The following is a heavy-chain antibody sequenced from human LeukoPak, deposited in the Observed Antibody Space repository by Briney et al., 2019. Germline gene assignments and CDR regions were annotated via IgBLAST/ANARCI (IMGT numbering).Heavy chain of an antibody. V-gene: IGHV3-30-3*01. D-gene: IGHD5-18*01. J-gene: IGHJ1*01. CDR2: ISYDGSNK. CDR1: GFTFSSYA. CDR3: ARTAGGYSYGFAQH. Sequence: GRSLRLSCAASGFTFSSYAMHWVRQAPGKGLEWVAVISYDGSNKYYADSVKGRFTISRDNSKNTLYLQMNSLRAEDTAVYYCARTAGGYSYGFAQHWGQGTLVTVSS.